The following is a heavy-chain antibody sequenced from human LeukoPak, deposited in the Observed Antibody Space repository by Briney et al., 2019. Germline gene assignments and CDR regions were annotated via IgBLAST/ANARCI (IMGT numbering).Heavy chain of an antibody. Sequence: LTGGSLRLSCAASGFSCSIYWMSWVRQPPGKGLEWVASLKQDGSEKYYVDSVKGRFTISRDNAKNSLSLQMNSLRAEDTAVYYCARWVSGWDVWGQGTTVTVSS. V-gene: IGHV3-7*05. CDR1: GFSCSIYW. CDR3: ARWVSGWDV. CDR2: LKQDGSEK. J-gene: IGHJ6*02.